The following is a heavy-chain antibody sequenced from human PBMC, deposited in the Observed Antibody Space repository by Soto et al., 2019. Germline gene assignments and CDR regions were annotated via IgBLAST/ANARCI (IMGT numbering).Heavy chain of an antibody. Sequence: QAQVVQSGAEVRKPGSSVKLSCKASEGTFNSYAIAWVRQAPGQGLEWMGGIIPYYNTLNYAQKFQDRVTITAADSTNTVYMALSTLRSDATAVYFCASGASRWYPYFFASWAQGTLVTVSP. V-gene: IGHV1-69*01. CDR2: IIPYYNTL. J-gene: IGHJ4*02. CDR1: EGTFNSYA. D-gene: IGHD6-13*01. CDR3: ASGASRWYPYFFAS.